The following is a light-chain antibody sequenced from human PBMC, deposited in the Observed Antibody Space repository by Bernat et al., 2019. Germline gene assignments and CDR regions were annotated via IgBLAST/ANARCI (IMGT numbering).Light chain of an antibody. CDR3: QHYGGSPPFT. V-gene: IGKV3-11*01. CDR1: QSVSSY. Sequence: EIVLTPSPATLSLSPGERATLSCRASQSVSSYLAWYQQKPGQAPRLLIYDASNRATGIPARFSGSGSGTDFTLTISSLEPEDFAVYYCQHYGGSPPFTFGPGTRVDIK. CDR2: DAS. J-gene: IGKJ3*01.